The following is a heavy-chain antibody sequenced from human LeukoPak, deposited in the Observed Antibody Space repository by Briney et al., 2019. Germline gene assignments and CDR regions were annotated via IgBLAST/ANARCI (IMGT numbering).Heavy chain of an antibody. V-gene: IGHV4-34*01. Sequence: SETLSLTCAVYGGSFSGYYWSWIRQPPGKGLEWIGEINQSGSTNYNPSLKSRVTISVDTSKNQFSLKLSSVTAADTAVYYCAREPVGWFDPWGQGTLVTVSS. CDR3: AREPVGWFDP. CDR2: INQSGST. J-gene: IGHJ5*02. D-gene: IGHD2-15*01. CDR1: GGSFSGYY.